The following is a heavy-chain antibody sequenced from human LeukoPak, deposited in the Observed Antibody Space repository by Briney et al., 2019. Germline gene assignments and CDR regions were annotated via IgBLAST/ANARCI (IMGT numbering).Heavy chain of an antibody. V-gene: IGHV3-23*01. D-gene: IGHD6-13*01. CDR2: ISGSGGVT. J-gene: IGHJ4*02. Sequence: GGSLRLSCAASGFTFSNYAMSWVRQALEKGLEWGSRISGSGGVTYYADSVKGRFTLSRDNSKNTLYLQMHSLRIEDTAVYYCAAGTAADFWGQGTLVTVSS. CDR3: AAGTAADF. CDR1: GFTFSNYA.